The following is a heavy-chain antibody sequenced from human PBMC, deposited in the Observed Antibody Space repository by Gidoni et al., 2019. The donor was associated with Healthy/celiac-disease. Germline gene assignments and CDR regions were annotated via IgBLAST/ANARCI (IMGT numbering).Heavy chain of an antibody. V-gene: IGHV3-43*01. J-gene: IGHJ6*02. CDR2: ISWDGGST. CDR3: AKAIAAAGGFYYYYGMDV. Sequence: EVQLVASGGVVVQPGGSLRLSCAASGFTFDDYTMHWVRQAPGKGLEWVSLISWDGGSTYYADSVKGRFTISRDNSKSSLYLQMNSLRTEDTALYYCAKAIAAAGGFYYYYGMDVWGQGTTVTVSS. CDR1: GFTFDDYT. D-gene: IGHD6-13*01.